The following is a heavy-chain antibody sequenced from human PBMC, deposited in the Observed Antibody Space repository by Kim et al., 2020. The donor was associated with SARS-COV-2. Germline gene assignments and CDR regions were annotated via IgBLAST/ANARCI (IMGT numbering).Heavy chain of an antibody. V-gene: IGHV3-74*01. J-gene: IGHJ4*02. CDR3: AREQSGQQLVLDS. D-gene: IGHD6-13*01. Sequence: YADSVKGRFTISRDNAKNTLYLQMNSLRAEDTAVYYCAREQSGQQLVLDSWGRGTLVTVSS.